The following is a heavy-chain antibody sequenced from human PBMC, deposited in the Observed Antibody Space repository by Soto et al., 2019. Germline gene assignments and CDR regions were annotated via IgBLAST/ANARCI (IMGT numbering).Heavy chain of an antibody. CDR1: GGSIDGRN. V-gene: IGHV4-59*08. J-gene: IGHJ6*02. CDR2: VYYDGGS. D-gene: IGHD3-10*01. CDR3: VSQGIGNLHGLVDV. Sequence: QVQLQESGPGLVKPSETLSLTCTVSGGSIDGRNCAWIRQPPGKGLEWLGYVYYDGGSSYNPSVKSRLTLSMDTSKSLFSLQLRAVTAADTAVYYCVSQGIGNLHGLVDVWGRGTTVTVSS.